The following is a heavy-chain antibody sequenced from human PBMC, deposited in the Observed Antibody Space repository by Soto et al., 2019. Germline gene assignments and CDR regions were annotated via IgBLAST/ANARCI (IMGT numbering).Heavy chain of an antibody. CDR3: ARDRYTATTVWFDP. CDR1: GYRFSDHG. Sequence: QVQLVQSGAEVKKPGASVKISCRASGYRFSDHGIHWMRQAPGQRPEWMGWIQPGNGNTRSPQKFQGRVTFTRDTSASTAYMELSSLTSEDTAVYFCARDRYTATTVWFDPWGQGSLVTVSS. V-gene: IGHV1-3*01. D-gene: IGHD3-16*02. CDR2: IQPGNGNT. J-gene: IGHJ5*02.